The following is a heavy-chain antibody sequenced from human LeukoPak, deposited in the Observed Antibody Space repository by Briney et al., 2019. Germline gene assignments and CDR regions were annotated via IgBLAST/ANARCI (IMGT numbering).Heavy chain of an antibody. Sequence: PSETLSLTCTVSGGSISSSSYYWGWIRQPPGKGLGWIGSIYYSGSTYYNPSLKSRVTISVDTSKNQFSLKLSSVTAADTAVYYCARHPSDSFGVVPFDYWGQGTLVTVSS. D-gene: IGHD3-3*01. CDR3: ARHPSDSFGVVPFDY. J-gene: IGHJ4*02. CDR1: GGSISSSSYY. V-gene: IGHV4-39*01. CDR2: IYYSGST.